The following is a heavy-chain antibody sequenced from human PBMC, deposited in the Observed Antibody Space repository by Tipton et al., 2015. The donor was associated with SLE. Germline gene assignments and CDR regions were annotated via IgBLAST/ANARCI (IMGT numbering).Heavy chain of an antibody. CDR2: ISYRGDT. CDR1: GDSITTSFFQ. D-gene: IGHD2-8*02. CDR3: ARLGYCTGDTVCFTGIDQ. J-gene: IGHJ5*02. Sequence: TLSLTCTVSGDSITTSFFQWGWIRQPPGKGLEWIGSISYRGDTLYNPSLKSRVTISVDTSKNQFSLKLRSVTAADTAVYYCARLGYCTGDTVCFTGIDQWGQGTLVTVSS. V-gene: IGHV4-39*07.